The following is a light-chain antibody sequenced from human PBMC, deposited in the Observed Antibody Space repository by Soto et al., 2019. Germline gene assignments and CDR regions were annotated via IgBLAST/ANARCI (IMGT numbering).Light chain of an antibody. Sequence: DIVMTQSPESLSVSLGERATINCKSSQSVLSSSSSQSYLAWYQHKPGQPPNLLITWASTRESGVPDRFSGSASGTDFTLSISSLQAEDVAVYYCQQYYSPPYTFGQGTKLEIK. CDR1: QSVLSSSSSQSY. CDR3: QQYYSPPYT. CDR2: WAS. V-gene: IGKV4-1*01. J-gene: IGKJ2*01.